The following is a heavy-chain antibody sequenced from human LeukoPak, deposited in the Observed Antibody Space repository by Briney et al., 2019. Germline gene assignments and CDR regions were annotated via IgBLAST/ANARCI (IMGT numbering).Heavy chain of an antibody. CDR3: ARVTRGYMYGNFDY. J-gene: IGHJ4*02. CDR2: IYYTGTT. CDR1: GGSLNSPNYY. D-gene: IGHD5-18*01. Sequence: PSETLSLTCIVSGGSLNSPNYYWGWIRQPPGKGLEWIGTIYYTGTTYYNPSLKSRVTISVDTSKNQFSLKLSSVTAADTAVYYCARVTRGYMYGNFDYWGQGTLVTVSS. V-gene: IGHV4-39*07.